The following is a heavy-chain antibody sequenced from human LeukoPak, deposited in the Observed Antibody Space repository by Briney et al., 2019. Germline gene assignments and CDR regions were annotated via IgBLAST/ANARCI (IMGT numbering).Heavy chain of an antibody. CDR1: GFTFDDYA. D-gene: IGHD5-18*01. CDR2: ISRNSVSI. CDR3: AKGYSYGFVDAFDI. V-gene: IGHV3-9*03. Sequence: HGGSLRLSCTASGFTFDDYAMHWVRKAPGKGLEWVSGISRNSVSIGYAYPVKGRFTISRDNAKNSLNLKWNSLRAEDMALYSCAKGYSYGFVDAFDIWGQGTMVTVSS. J-gene: IGHJ3*02.